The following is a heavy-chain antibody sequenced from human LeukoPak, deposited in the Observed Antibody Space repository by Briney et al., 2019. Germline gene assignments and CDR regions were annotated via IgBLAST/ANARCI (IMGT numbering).Heavy chain of an antibody. CDR3: AHTDSYYFDSGMVS. Sequence: GGSLRLSCTASGFRFSNYAMHWVRQAPGKGREWVSVISGGGSSTNYADSVKGRFTISRENAKNTLYLQMNSLRAEDTAVYYCAHTDSYYFDSGMVSWGQGALVTVSS. D-gene: IGHD3-22*01. CDR1: GFRFSNYA. V-gene: IGHV3-23*01. CDR2: ISGGGSST. J-gene: IGHJ5*02.